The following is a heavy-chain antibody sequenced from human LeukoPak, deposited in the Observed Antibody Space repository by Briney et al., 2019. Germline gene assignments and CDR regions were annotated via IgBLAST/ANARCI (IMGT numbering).Heavy chain of an antibody. Sequence: ASVKVSCKAFGYTFTGYYMHWVRQAPGQGLEWMGRINPNSGGTNYAQKFQGRVTMTRDTSISTAYMELSRLRSDDTAVYYCARVKDDYVWGSYSYWGQGTLVTVSS. CDR2: INPNSGGT. CDR1: GYTFTGYY. V-gene: IGHV1-2*06. CDR3: ARVKDDYVWGSYSY. D-gene: IGHD3-16*01. J-gene: IGHJ4*02.